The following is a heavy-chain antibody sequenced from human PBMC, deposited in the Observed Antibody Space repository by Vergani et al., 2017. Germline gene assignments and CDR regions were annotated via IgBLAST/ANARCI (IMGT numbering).Heavy chain of an antibody. CDR2: ISYDGSNN. J-gene: IGHJ4*02. CDR1: GFTFSSYG. V-gene: IGHV3-30*18. Sequence: QVQLVESGGGVVQPGRSLRLSCAASGFTFSSYGMHWVRQAPGKGLEWVAVISYDGSNNYYADSVKGRFTISRDNSKNTLYLQMNSLRAEDTAVYYCAKDPTRCLEWLSPPAGWGQGTLVTVSS. CDR3: AKDPTRCLEWLSPPAG. D-gene: IGHD3-3*01.